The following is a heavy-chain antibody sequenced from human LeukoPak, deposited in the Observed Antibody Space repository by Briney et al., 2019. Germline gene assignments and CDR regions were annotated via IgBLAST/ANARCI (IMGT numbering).Heavy chain of an antibody. CDR2: ISYDGNDK. Sequence: GGSLRLSCSVSGFIFSSYAMHWVRQAPGKGLEWVAVISYDGNDKYYADSVKGRFTISRDSSENTLFLQMSSLRIEDTAVHYCAREWGNSGFDYWGQGTLVTVSS. V-gene: IGHV3-30-3*01. J-gene: IGHJ4*02. D-gene: IGHD6-25*01. CDR1: GFIFSSYA. CDR3: AREWGNSGFDY.